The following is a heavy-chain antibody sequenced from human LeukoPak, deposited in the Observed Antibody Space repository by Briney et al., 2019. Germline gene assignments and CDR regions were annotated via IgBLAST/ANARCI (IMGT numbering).Heavy chain of an antibody. D-gene: IGHD4-17*01. Sequence: SETLSLTCTVSGGSISSYYWSWIRQPPGKGLEWIGYIYYSRSTNYNPSLKSRVTISVDTSKNQFSLKLSSVTAADTAVYYCARGYGAERVRLWYFDLWGRGTLVTVSS. CDR3: ARGYGAERVRLWYFDL. CDR1: GGSISSYY. CDR2: IYYSRST. V-gene: IGHV4-59*01. J-gene: IGHJ2*01.